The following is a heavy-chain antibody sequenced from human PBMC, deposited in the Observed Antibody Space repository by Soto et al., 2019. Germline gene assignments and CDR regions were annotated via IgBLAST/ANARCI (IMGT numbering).Heavy chain of an antibody. CDR1: GFIFGDFV. Sequence: EVQLLESGGGLVQPGGSLRLSCAASGFIFGDFVMNWVRQAPGKGLEWVSGISGTGDITHYADSVKGRFTIARDNSSKKLYLQTHSLRAWYKAVYYCAKVCRYFGWAWGSYLWGRGTLVTVSS. CDR3: AKVCRYFGWAWGSYL. CDR2: ISGTGDIT. D-gene: IGHD3-9*01. J-gene: IGHJ2*01. V-gene: IGHV3-23*01.